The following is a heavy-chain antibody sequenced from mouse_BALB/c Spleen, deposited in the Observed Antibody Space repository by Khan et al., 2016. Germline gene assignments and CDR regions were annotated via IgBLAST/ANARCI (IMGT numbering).Heavy chain of an antibody. CDR3: ARSNGNYLTWFAY. J-gene: IGHJ3*01. D-gene: IGHD2-1*01. Sequence: EVQLQESGPELEKPGASVKISCKASGYSFTGYNMNWVKLSNGKSLEWIGNIDPYYGGAGYNKKFKGKATLTVDKYSSTASMPLKSMTSEDSAVYYCARSNGNYLTWFAYWGQGTLVTVSA. V-gene: IGHV1S135*01. CDR1: GYSFTGYN. CDR2: IDPYYGGA.